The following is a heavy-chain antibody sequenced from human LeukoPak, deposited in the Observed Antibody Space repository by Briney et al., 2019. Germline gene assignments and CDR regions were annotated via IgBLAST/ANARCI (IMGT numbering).Heavy chain of an antibody. CDR1: GFTFNEYA. CDR2: ICGDGTTT. V-gene: IGHV3-43*02. Sequence: GGSLRLSCAASGFTFNEYAMHWVRQVPGKGLEWLSLICGDGTTTYYGDSMRGRFTISRDNSKNSLYLEMKSLRTEDTALYYCAKEGVSCGVECYDYFHEVIDVWGEGTTVIVSS. CDR3: AKEGVSCGVECYDYFHEVIDV. J-gene: IGHJ6*04. D-gene: IGHD2-21*01.